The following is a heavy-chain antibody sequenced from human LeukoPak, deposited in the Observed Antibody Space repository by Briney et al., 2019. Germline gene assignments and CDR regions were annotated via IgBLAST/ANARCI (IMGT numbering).Heavy chain of an antibody. D-gene: IGHD4-17*01. CDR1: GGTFSSYA. Sequence: GASVKVPCKASGGTFSSYAISWVRQAPGQGLEWMGRIIPIFGTANYAQKFQGRVTITTDESTSTAYMELSSLRSEDTAVYYCARVGGEYDYGDYEGSYVYWGQGTLVTVSS. V-gene: IGHV1-69*05. J-gene: IGHJ4*02. CDR3: ARVGGEYDYGDYEGSYVY. CDR2: IIPIFGTA.